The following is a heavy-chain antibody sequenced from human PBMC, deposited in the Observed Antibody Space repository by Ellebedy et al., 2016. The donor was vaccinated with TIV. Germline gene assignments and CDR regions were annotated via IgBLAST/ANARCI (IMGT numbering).Heavy chain of an antibody. J-gene: IGHJ3*02. CDR1: RYTFTGYY. CDR2: INPNSGGT. D-gene: IGHD1-26*01. CDR3: ARVGPGTDDAFDI. V-gene: IGHV1-2*04. Sequence: ASVKVSXKASRYTFTGYYMHWVRQAPGQGLEWMGWINPNSGGTNYAQKFQGWVTMTRDTSISTAYMELSRLRSDDTAVYYCARVGPGTDDAFDIWGQGTMVTVSS.